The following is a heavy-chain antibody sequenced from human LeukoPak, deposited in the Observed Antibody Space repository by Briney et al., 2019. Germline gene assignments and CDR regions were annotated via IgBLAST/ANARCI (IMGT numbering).Heavy chain of an antibody. J-gene: IGHJ3*02. Sequence: GGSLRLSCAASGFTFDDYGMSWVRQAPGKGLEWVSGINWNGGSTGYADSVKGRFTISRDNAKNSLYLQMNSLRAEDTAVYYCARDSSSLDAFDIWGQGTMVTVSS. CDR3: ARDSSSLDAFDI. CDR2: INWNGGST. CDR1: GFTFDDYG. D-gene: IGHD6-6*01. V-gene: IGHV3-20*04.